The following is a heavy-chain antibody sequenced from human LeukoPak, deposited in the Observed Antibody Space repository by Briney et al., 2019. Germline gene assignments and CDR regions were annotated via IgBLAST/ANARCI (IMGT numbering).Heavy chain of an antibody. Sequence: ASVKVSCKASGYTFTSYYMHWVRQAPGQGLEWMGIINPSGGSTSYAQKFQGTVTRTRDTSTSTVYMDLRSLRSAATAVYSCARDRPGDDTNFDYWGQGTLVTVSS. D-gene: IGHD1-1*01. CDR1: GYTFTSYY. V-gene: IGHV1-46*01. J-gene: IGHJ4*02. CDR2: INPSGGST. CDR3: ARDRPGDDTNFDY.